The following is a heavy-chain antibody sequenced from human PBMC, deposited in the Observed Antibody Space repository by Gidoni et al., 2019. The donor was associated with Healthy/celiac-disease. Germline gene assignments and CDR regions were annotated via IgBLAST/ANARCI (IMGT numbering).Heavy chain of an antibody. Sequence: QLQLQESGPGLVKPSETLSLTCTVSGGSISSSSYSWGWIRQPPGKGLDWIGSIYYSGSTSYNPSLTSRVTISVDTSKNQFSLKLSSVTAADTAVYYCARPAPSGYDYVDYYYYMDVWGKGTTVTVSS. V-gene: IGHV4-39*01. CDR1: GGSISSSSYS. CDR3: ARPAPSGYDYVDYYYYMDV. J-gene: IGHJ6*03. D-gene: IGHD5-12*01. CDR2: IYYSGST.